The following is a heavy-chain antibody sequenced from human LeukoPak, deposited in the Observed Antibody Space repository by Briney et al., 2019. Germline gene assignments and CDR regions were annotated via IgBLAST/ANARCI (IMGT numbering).Heavy chain of an antibody. CDR2: TYYRSKWYN. D-gene: IGHD6-19*01. CDR1: GDSVSSNSAA. V-gene: IGHV6-1*01. J-gene: IGHJ4*02. Sequence: SQALSLTCAISGDSVSSNSAAWNWIRQSPSRGLEWLGRTYYRSKWYNDYAVSVKSRITVNPDTSKNQFSLQLNSVTPEDTAVYYCARGIAVAGYFDYWGQGTLVTVTS. CDR3: ARGIAVAGYFDY.